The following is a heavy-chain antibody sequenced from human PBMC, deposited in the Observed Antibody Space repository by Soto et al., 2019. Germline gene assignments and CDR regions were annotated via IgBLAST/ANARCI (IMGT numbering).Heavy chain of an antibody. CDR1: GGTFSSYT. CDR3: ARDSLHYYGSGSYYGS. Sequence: QVQLVQSGAEVKKPGSSVKVSCKASGGTFSSYTISWVRQAPGQGLEWMGRIIPILGIANYAQKFQSRVTITADKSTSTAYMELSSLRSEDTAVYYCARDSLHYYGSGSYYGSWGQGTLVTVSS. CDR2: IIPILGIA. J-gene: IGHJ5*02. D-gene: IGHD3-10*01. V-gene: IGHV1-69*08.